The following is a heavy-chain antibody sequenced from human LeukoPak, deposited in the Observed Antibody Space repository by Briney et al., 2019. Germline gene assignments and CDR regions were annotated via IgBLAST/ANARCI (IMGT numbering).Heavy chain of an antibody. Sequence: GGSLRLSCAASGFTFSSYGMHWVRQAPGKGLEWVAVIWYDGSNKYYADSVKGRFTISRDNSKNTLYLQMNSLRAEDTAVYYCARDSLRYLDWLHYGMDVWGKGTTVTVSS. V-gene: IGHV3-33*01. D-gene: IGHD3-9*01. CDR1: GFTFSSYG. J-gene: IGHJ6*04. CDR2: IWYDGSNK. CDR3: ARDSLRYLDWLHYGMDV.